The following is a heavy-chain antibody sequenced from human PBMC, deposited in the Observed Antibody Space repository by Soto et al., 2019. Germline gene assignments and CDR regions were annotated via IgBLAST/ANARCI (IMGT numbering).Heavy chain of an antibody. CDR3: ARDMVAGDPANGWFDP. CDR1: GYTFTGYY. D-gene: IGHD3-10*01. V-gene: IGHV1-2*04. CDR2: INPNSGGT. J-gene: IGHJ5*02. Sequence: ASVKVSCKASGYTFTGYYMHWVRQAPGQGLEWMGWINPNSGGTNYAQKFQGWVTMTRDTSISTAYMELSRLRSDDTAVYYCARDMVAGDPANGWFDPWGQGTLVTVSS.